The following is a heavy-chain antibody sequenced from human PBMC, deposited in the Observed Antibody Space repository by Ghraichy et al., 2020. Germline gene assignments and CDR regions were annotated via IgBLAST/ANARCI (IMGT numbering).Heavy chain of an antibody. J-gene: IGHJ4*02. CDR3: AKDRQFGSGTYLSILFDY. V-gene: IGHV3-23*01. Sequence: LSLTCAASGFTFNRFAMGWVRQAPGKGLEWVSAISTSGDYTYYADSVKGRFTISRDNSENTLFLQINSLRAEDTAVYYCAKDRQFGSGTYLSILFDYWGQGTLVTVSS. CDR1: GFTFNRFA. D-gene: IGHD3-10*01. CDR2: ISTSGDYT.